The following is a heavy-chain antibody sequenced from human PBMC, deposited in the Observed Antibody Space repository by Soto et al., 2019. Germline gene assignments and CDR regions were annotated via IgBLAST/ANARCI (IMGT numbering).Heavy chain of an antibody. D-gene: IGHD5-12*01. CDR1: GGSISSSSYY. CDR3: ARHKTQRWLQNDAFDI. V-gene: IGHV4-39*01. Sequence: SETLSLTCTVSGGSISSSSYYWGWIRQPPGKGLEWIGSIYYSGSTYYNPSLKSRVTISVDTSKNQFSLKLSSVTAADTAVYYCARHKTQRWLQNDAFDIWGQGTMVTVSS. J-gene: IGHJ3*02. CDR2: IYYSGST.